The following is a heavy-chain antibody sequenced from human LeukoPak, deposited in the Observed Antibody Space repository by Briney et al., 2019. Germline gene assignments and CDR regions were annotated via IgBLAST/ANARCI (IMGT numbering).Heavy chain of an antibody. CDR2: IKEDGSEK. D-gene: IGHD3-22*01. J-gene: IGHJ3*02. CDR3: AKPSSGYTSFHI. Sequence: GGSLRLSCTASGFTFSSYWMNWVRQAPGKGLEWVASIKEDGSEKHYVDSVKGRFTISRDNGKNSLYLQMNSLRAEDTAVYYCAKPSSGYTSFHIWGQGTMVTVSS. V-gene: IGHV3-7*03. CDR1: GFTFSSYW.